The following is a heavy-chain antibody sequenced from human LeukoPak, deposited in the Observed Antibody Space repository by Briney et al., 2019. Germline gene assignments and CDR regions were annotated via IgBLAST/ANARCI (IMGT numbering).Heavy chain of an antibody. CDR1: GGSISSSSYY. J-gene: IGHJ1*01. CDR2: IYYSGST. CDR3: ARLGSSRWYPDEYFQH. Sequence: SETLSLTCTVSGGSISSSSYYWGWIRQPPGKGLEWIGSIYYSGSTYYNPSLKSRVTISVDTSKNQFSLKLSSVTAADTAVYYCARLGSSRWYPDEYFQHWGQGTLVTVSS. V-gene: IGHV4-39*01. D-gene: IGHD6-19*01.